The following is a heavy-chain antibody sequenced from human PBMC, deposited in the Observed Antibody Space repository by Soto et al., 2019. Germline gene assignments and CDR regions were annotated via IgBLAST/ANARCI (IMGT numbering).Heavy chain of an antibody. CDR2: IYYSGST. V-gene: IGHV4-39*01. D-gene: IGHD4-17*01. CDR1: GGSISSSSYY. CDR3: ARRDHYGDYDY. J-gene: IGHJ4*02. Sequence: SETLSLTCTVSGGSISSSSYYWGWIRQPPGKGLEWIGSIYYSGSTYYNPSLKSRVTISVDTSKNQFSLKLSSVTAADTAVYYCARRDHYGDYDYWGQGTLVTVSS.